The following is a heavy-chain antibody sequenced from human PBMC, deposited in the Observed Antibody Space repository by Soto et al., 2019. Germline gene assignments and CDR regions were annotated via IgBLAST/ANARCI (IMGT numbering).Heavy chain of an antibody. J-gene: IGHJ5*02. D-gene: IGHD1-7*01. Sequence: GASVKVSCKASGYTFTGYYMHWVRQAPGQGLEWMGWINPNSGGTNYAQKFQGWVTMTRDTSISTAYMELSRLRSDDTAVYYCAISSYDGNYDRLDPWGQGTLVTVSS. CDR3: AISSYDGNYDRLDP. CDR2: INPNSGGT. CDR1: GYTFTGYY. V-gene: IGHV1-2*04.